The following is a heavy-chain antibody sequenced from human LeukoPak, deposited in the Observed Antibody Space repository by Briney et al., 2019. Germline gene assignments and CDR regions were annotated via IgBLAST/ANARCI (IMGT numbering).Heavy chain of an antibody. CDR2: INHSGST. Sequence: PSETLSLTCAVYGGSFSGYYWSWIRQPPGKGLEWIGEINHSGSTNYNPSLKSRVTISVDTSKNQFSLKLSSVTAADTAAYYCARMGFPRGVRALRDPIDLWGRGTLVTVSS. CDR3: ARMGFPRGVRALRDPIDL. CDR1: GGSFSGYY. V-gene: IGHV4-34*01. D-gene: IGHD3-10*01. J-gene: IGHJ2*01.